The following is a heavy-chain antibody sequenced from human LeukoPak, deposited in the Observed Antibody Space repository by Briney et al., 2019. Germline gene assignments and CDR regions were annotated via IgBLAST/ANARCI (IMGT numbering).Heavy chain of an antibody. CDR2: ITYDATND. V-gene: IGHV3-30*04. D-gene: IGHD1-26*01. J-gene: IGHJ3*02. CDR3: TRDRSVGGTIGHGAFDI. CDR1: GFTFSGYP. Sequence: GGSLRLSCVASGFTFSGYPMHWVRQAPGMGLEWVAAITYDATNDYYTDSVKGRFTISRDNSRNTLYLQMNSLRDEDTALYYCTRDRSVGGTIGHGAFDIWGQGTMVTVSS.